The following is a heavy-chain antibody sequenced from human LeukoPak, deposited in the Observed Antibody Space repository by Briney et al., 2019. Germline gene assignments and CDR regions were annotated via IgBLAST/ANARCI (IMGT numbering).Heavy chain of an antibody. CDR3: ARVYRSGYSVDY. J-gene: IGHJ4*02. CDR1: GFTFSSYS. V-gene: IGHV3-48*02. CDR2: ISSSSSYI. Sequence: PGGSLRLSCAVSGFTFSSYSIDWVRQAPGKGLEWVSYISSSSSYIYYADSVKGRFTISRDSDKNSVYLQMNSLRDEDTAVYYCARVYRSGYSVDYWGQGTLVTVSS. D-gene: IGHD6-19*01.